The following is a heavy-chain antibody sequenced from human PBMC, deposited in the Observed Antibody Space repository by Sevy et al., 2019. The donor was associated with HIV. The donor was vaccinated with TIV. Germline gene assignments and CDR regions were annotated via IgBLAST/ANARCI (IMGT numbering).Heavy chain of an antibody. CDR1: GYTFTSYG. CDR3: ARGTPPELLWFGTLDGMDV. J-gene: IGHJ6*02. V-gene: IGHV1-18*01. D-gene: IGHD3-10*01. CDR2: ISAYNGNT. Sequence: ASVKVSCKASGYTFTSYGISWVRQAPGQGLEWMGWISAYNGNTNYAQKLQGRVTMTTDTPTSTAYMELRSLRSDDTAVYYCARGTPPELLWFGTLDGMDVWGQGTTVTVSS.